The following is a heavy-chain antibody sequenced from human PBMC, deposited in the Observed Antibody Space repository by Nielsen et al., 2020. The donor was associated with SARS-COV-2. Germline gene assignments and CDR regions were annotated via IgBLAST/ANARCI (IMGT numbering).Heavy chain of an antibody. CDR2: IKQDGSEK. D-gene: IGHD6-19*01. V-gene: IGHV3-7*01. J-gene: IGHJ3*02. Sequence: GGSLKISCAASGFTFSSYWMSWVRQAPGKGLEWVANIKQDGSEKYYVDSVKGRFTISRDNAENSLSLQMNSLRAEDTAVYYCAGESVTGTDAFDIWGQGTMVTVSS. CDR3: AGESVTGTDAFDI. CDR1: GFTFSSYW.